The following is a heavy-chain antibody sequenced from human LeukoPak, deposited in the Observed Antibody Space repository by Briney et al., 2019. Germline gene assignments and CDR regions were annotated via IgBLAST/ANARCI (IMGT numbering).Heavy chain of an antibody. CDR1: GFTVSSNY. J-gene: IGHJ4*02. V-gene: IGHV3-66*01. CDR2: IYSGGST. Sequence: GGSLILFCAASGFTVSSNYMSWVRQAPGKGLEWVSVIYSGGSTYYADSVKGRFTISRDNSKNTLYLQMNSLRAEDTAVYYCASPSPGYSSGWYRNYFDYWGQGTLVTVSS. CDR3: ASPSPGYSSGWYRNYFDY. D-gene: IGHD6-19*01.